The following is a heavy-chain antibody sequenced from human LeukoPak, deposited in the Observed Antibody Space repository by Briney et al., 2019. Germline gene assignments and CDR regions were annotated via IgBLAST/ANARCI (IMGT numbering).Heavy chain of an antibody. D-gene: IGHD5-18*01. CDR1: GGSMSSSSYY. J-gene: IGHJ6*02. CDR3: AGPIKRGHMDQYSREV. V-gene: IGHV4-39*07. Sequence: PSETLSLTCTVSGGSMSSSSYYWGWIRQPPGKGLEWIGSIYYSGSTNYNPSLKSRVTISVDTSKNQFSLKLSSVTAADTAVYYCAGPIKRGHMDQYSREVWGQGTTVTVSS. CDR2: IYYSGST.